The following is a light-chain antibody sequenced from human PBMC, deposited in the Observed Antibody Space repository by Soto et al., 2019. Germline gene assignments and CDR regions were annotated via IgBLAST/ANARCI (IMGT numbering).Light chain of an antibody. V-gene: IGKV2-30*02. Sequence: DVLMTQSPLSLPVTLGQPASISCRSSQSLVHSDGNTYLNWFQQRRGQSPRRLIYKVSIRDSGVPDRFSGSGSGTDFTLIISRVEAEDVGVYYCMQGTHWPSNFGGGTKVEIK. CDR2: KVS. J-gene: IGKJ4*01. CDR3: MQGTHWPSN. CDR1: QSLVHSDGNTY.